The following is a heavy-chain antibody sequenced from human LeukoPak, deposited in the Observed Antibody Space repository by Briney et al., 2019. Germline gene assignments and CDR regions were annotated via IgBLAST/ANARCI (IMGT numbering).Heavy chain of an antibody. Sequence: SETLSLTCAVYGGSFSGYYWSWIRQPPGKGLEWIGEINHSGSTNYNPSLKSRVTISVDTSKNQFSLKLSSVTAADTAVYYCARRPRIAVAGSFDYWGQGTLVTASS. CDR1: GGSFSGYY. J-gene: IGHJ4*02. CDR3: ARRPRIAVAGSFDY. CDR2: INHSGST. D-gene: IGHD6-19*01. V-gene: IGHV4-34*01.